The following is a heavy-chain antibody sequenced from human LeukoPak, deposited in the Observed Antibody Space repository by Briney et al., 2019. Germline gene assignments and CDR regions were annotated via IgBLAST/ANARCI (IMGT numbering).Heavy chain of an antibody. D-gene: IGHD3-3*01. CDR1: GYSISSGYY. Sequence: SETLSLTCAVSGYSISSGYYWGWIRQPPGKGLEWIGSIYHSGSTYYNPSLKSRVTISVDTSKNQFSLELSSVTAADTAVYYCARHGPYYDFWSGGDFDYWGQGTLVTVSS. J-gene: IGHJ4*02. V-gene: IGHV4-38-2*01. CDR2: IYHSGST. CDR3: ARHGPYYDFWSGGDFDY.